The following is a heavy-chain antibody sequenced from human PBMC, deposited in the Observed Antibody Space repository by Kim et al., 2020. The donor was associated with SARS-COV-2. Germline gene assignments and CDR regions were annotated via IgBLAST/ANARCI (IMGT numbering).Heavy chain of an antibody. J-gene: IGHJ3*02. CDR2: IIPIFGTA. CDR1: GGTFSSYA. CDR3: ATYYYDSSGTEAFDI. D-gene: IGHD3-22*01. Sequence: SVKVSCKASGGTFSSYAISWVRQAPGQGLEWMGGIIPIFGTANYAQKFQGRVTITADESTSTAYMELSSLRSEDTAVYYCATYYYDSSGTEAFDIWGQGTIVTVSS. V-gene: IGHV1-69*13.